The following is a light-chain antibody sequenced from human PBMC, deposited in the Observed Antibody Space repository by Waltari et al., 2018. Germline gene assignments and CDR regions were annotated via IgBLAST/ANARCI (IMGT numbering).Light chain of an antibody. Sequence: HSALTQPASVSGSPGQTVTISCPGTSSASGTYNSVAWYQHHPHKVPKLIIYDVNNRPSGISDRFSASKSGDTASLTISGLRAEDEADYYCSSFVGANNLAWVFGGGTKVTV. J-gene: IGLJ3*02. V-gene: IGLV2-14*03. CDR2: DVN. CDR3: SSFVGANNLAWV. CDR1: SSASGTYNS.